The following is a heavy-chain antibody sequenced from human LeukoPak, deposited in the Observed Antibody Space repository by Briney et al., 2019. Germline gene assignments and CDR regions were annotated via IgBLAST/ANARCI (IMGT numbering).Heavy chain of an antibody. CDR2: ISSSGSDI. V-gene: IGHV3-11*01. J-gene: IGHJ6*02. Sequence: GGSLRLSCAASGFTFSDHYLSWIRQAPGEGLAWVSYISSSGSDIFYVDSVKGRFTISRDNAKNSLYLQMNSLRAEDTAIYYCARGHYGLDVWGQGTTVTVSS. CDR3: ARGHYGLDV. CDR1: GFTFSDHY.